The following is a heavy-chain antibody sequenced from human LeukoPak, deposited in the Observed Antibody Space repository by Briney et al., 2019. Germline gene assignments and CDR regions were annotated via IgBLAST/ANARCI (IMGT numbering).Heavy chain of an antibody. CDR3: ARDCRLNCARQPGFDS. CDR2: IAYDGSDK. Sequence: PGGSLRLSCAASGFTFSSYAMHWVRQAPGKGLEWVAGIAYDGSDKVYTDSVKGRFTISRDNAKNSLYLQLSSLRDEDTAVYYCARDCRLNCARQPGFDSWGQGTLVTVSS. CDR1: GFTFSSYA. D-gene: IGHD1-1*01. V-gene: IGHV3-30-3*01. J-gene: IGHJ5*01.